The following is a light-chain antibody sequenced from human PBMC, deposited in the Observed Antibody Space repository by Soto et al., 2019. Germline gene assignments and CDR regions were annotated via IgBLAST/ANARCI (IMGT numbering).Light chain of an antibody. CDR3: ATWDDSLNGRV. Sequence: QSVLTQPPSASGTPGQRVTISCSGSTSNIGSSTVNWYQQLPGTAPKLLIYSNNQRPSGVPDRLSGSKSGTSASLAISGLQSEDEADYYCATWDDSLNGRVFGGGTKLTVL. V-gene: IGLV1-44*01. J-gene: IGLJ2*01. CDR1: TSNIGSST. CDR2: SNN.